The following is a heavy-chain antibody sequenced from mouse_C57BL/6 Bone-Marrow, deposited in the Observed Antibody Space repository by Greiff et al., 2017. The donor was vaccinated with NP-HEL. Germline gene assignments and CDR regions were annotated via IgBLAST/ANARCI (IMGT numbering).Heavy chain of an antibody. D-gene: IGHD1-1*01. CDR2: IYPGDGDT. Sequence: VQLQQSGAELVKPGASVKISCKASGYAFSSYWMNWVKERPGQGLEWIGQIYPGDGDTKYNGKFKGKATLTADKSSSTAYMQLSSLTSEDSAVFYDARGDYGASRVEYAIEYGDRGKAITVTS. CDR1: GYAFSSYW. J-gene: IGHJ4*01. CDR3: ARGDYGASRVEYAIEY. V-gene: IGHV1-80*01.